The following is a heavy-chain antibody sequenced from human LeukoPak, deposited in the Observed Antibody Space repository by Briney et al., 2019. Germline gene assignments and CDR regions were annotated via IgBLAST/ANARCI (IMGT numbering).Heavy chain of an antibody. V-gene: IGHV4-30-2*01. CDR3: ARVDSSGAFDY. CDR1: GGSISSGGYS. Sequence: PSETLSLTCAVSGGSISSGGYSWSWIRQPPGKGLEWIGYIYHSGSTYYNPSLKSRVTISVDTSKNQFSLKLSSVTAADTAVYYCARVDSSGAFDYWGQGTLVTVSS. CDR2: IYHSGST. D-gene: IGHD3-22*01. J-gene: IGHJ4*02.